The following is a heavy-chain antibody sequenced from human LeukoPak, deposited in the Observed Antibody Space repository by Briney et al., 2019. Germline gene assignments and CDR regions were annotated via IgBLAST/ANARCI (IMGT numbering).Heavy chain of an antibody. V-gene: IGHV5-51*01. J-gene: IGHJ4*02. Sequence: GESLKISCKGSGNSFTSYWIGWVRQMPGKGLEWMGIIYPGDSDTGYSPSFQGQVTISADKSISTAYLQWSSLKASDTAMYYCAGQQRYFDWLSSYDYWGQGTLVTVSS. CDR2: IYPGDSDT. D-gene: IGHD3-9*01. CDR1: GNSFTSYW. CDR3: AGQQRYFDWLSSYDY.